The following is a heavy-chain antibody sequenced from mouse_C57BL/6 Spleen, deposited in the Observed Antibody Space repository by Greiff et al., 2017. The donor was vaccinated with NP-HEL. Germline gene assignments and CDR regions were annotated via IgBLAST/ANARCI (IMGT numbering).Heavy chain of an antibody. V-gene: IGHV1-64*01. CDR1: GYTFTSYW. Sequence: QVQLKQPGAELVKPGASVKLSCKASGYTFTSYWMHWVKQRPGQGLEWIGMIHPNSGSTNYNEKFKSKATLTVDKSSSTAYMQLSSLTSEDSAVYYCARNLGIYGSSSDWYFDVWGTGTTVTVSS. J-gene: IGHJ1*03. CDR3: ARNLGIYGSSSDWYFDV. CDR2: IHPNSGST. D-gene: IGHD1-1*01.